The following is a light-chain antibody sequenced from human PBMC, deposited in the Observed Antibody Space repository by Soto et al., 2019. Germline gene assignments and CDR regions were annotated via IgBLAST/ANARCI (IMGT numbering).Light chain of an antibody. J-gene: IGLJ1*01. V-gene: IGLV2-8*01. CDR2: EVN. Sequence: QSALTQPPSASGSPGQSVAISCTGTSSDVGGYNYVSWYQQHPGKAPKLMIYEVNKRPSGVPDRFSGSKSGNTASLTVSGVQAEDEADYYCRSYAGGSNVFGTGTKLTVL. CDR3: RSYAGGSNV. CDR1: SSDVGGYNY.